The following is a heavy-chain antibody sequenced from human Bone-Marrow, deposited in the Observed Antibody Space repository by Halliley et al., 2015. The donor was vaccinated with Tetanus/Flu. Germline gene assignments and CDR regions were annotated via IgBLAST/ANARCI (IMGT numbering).Heavy chain of an antibody. Sequence: TLSLTCAVSGAFVRTSDWWSWVRQPPGKGLEWIGEIFHSGSTNYNPSLNSRVTISLDKSNNQFSLNLSSVTAADTAVYYCANSVSRVAVAGTYYFDYWGQGTLVTVSS. CDR3: ANSVSRVAVAGTYYFDY. CDR2: IFHSGST. J-gene: IGHJ4*02. V-gene: IGHV4-4*02. CDR1: GAFVRTSDW. D-gene: IGHD6-19*01.